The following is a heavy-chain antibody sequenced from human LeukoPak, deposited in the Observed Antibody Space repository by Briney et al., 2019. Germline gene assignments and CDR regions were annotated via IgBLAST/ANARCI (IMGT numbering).Heavy chain of an antibody. CDR3: AREQSAGIAVAALDY. Sequence: ASVKVSCKASGYTFTSYYMHWVRQAPGQGLEWMGIINPSGGSTSYAQKFQGRVTMTRDTSTSTVYMELSSLRSEDTAVYYCAREQSAGIAVAALDYWGQGTLVTVSS. V-gene: IGHV1-46*01. CDR2: INPSGGST. D-gene: IGHD6-19*01. J-gene: IGHJ4*02. CDR1: GYTFTSYY.